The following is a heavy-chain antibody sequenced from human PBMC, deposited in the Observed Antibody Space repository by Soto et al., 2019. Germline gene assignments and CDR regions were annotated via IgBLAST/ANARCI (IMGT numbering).Heavy chain of an antibody. V-gene: IGHV4-61*01. CDR2: IYYSGST. CDR1: GGSVSSGSYY. Sequence: SETLSLTCTVSGGSVSSGSYYWSWIRQPPGKGLEWIGYIYYSGSTNYNPSLKSRVTISVDTSKNQFSLKLSSVTAADTAVYYCAREGEYGSGSSPWPNYYYYYGMDVWGQGTTVTVSS. J-gene: IGHJ6*02. D-gene: IGHD3-10*01. CDR3: AREGEYGSGSSPWPNYYYYYGMDV.